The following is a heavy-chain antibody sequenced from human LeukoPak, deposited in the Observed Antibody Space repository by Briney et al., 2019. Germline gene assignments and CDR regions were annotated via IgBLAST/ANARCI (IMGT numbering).Heavy chain of an antibody. D-gene: IGHD3-22*01. V-gene: IGHV4-59*01. CDR3: ARGYGYYYDSSGYCDY. CDR2: IYYSVST. CDR1: GGSISSYY. J-gene: IGHJ4*02. Sequence: MASETLSLTCNVSGGSISSYYWSWIRQPPGKGLEWIGYIYYSVSTNYNPSLKSRVTISVDTSKNQFSLRLSSVTAADTAVYYCARGYGYYYDSSGYCDYWGQGTLVTVSS.